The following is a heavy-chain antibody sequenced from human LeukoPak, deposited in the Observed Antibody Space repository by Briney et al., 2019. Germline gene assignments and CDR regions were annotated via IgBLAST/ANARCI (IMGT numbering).Heavy chain of an antibody. CDR1: GYTFTRYG. Sequence: ASVKVSCKASGYTFTRYGISWVRQAPGQGLEWMGWINPNNGNTNYVQKLQGRVTMTTDTSTSTAYMELRSLRSDDTAVYYCARANYYRSGSYPDYWGQGTLVTVSS. D-gene: IGHD3-10*01. CDR2: INPNNGNT. V-gene: IGHV1-18*01. CDR3: ARANYYRSGSYPDY. J-gene: IGHJ4*02.